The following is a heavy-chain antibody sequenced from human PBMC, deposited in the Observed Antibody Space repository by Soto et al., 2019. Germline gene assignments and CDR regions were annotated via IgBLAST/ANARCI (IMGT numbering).Heavy chain of an antibody. CDR3: ARDYGKLLWFGELLHFDY. CDR1: GFTFSSYW. CDR2: IKQDGSEK. Sequence: GGSLRLSCAASGFTFSSYWMSWVRQAPGKGLEWVANIKQDGSEKYYVDSVKGRFTISRDNAKNSLYLQMNSLRAEDTAVYYCARDYGKLLWFGELLHFDYWGQGTLVTVSS. V-gene: IGHV3-7*03. D-gene: IGHD3-10*01. J-gene: IGHJ4*02.